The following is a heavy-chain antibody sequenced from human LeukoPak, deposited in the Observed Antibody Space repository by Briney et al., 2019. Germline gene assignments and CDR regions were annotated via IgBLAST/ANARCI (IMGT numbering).Heavy chain of an antibody. CDR2: INHSGST. CDR3: ARRIQLLFPYFDY. J-gene: IGHJ4*02. D-gene: IGHD2-2*01. CDR1: GASISGYY. V-gene: IGHV4-34*01. Sequence: SETLSLTCTVSGASISGYYWSWIRQPPGKGLEWIGEINHSGSTNYNPSLKSRVTISVDTSKNQFSLKLSSVTAADTAVYYCARRIQLLFPYFDYWGQGTLVTVSS.